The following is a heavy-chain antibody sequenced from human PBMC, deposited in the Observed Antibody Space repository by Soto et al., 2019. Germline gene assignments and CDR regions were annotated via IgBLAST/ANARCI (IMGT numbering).Heavy chain of an antibody. CDR1: GFTFSSYS. CDR3: ARDVYCSSTSCYEAY. Sequence: GGSLRLSCAASGFTFSSYSMNWVRQAPGKGLEWVSSISSSSSYIYYADSVKGRFTISRDNAKNSLYLQMNSLRAEDTAVYYCARDVYCSSTSCYEAYWGQGTLVTVSS. D-gene: IGHD2-2*01. CDR2: ISSSSSYI. J-gene: IGHJ4*02. V-gene: IGHV3-21*01.